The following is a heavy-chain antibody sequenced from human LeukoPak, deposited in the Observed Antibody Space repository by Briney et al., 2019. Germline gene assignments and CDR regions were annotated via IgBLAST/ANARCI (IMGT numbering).Heavy chain of an antibody. CDR1: GGSISSGSYY. V-gene: IGHV4-61*02. Sequence: SETLSLTCTVSGGSISSGSYYWSWIRQPAGKGLEWIGRIYTSGSTNYNPSLKSRVTISVDTSKNQFSLKLSSVTAADTAVYYCARDTAGSSWLYYFDYWGQGTLVTVSS. CDR2: IYTSGST. J-gene: IGHJ4*01. CDR3: ARDTAGSSWLYYFDY. D-gene: IGHD6-13*01.